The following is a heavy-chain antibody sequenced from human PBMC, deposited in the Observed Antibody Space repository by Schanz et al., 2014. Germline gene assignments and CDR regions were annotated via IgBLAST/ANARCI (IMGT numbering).Heavy chain of an antibody. J-gene: IGHJ6*02. D-gene: IGHD5-18*01. CDR3: ARDRPGYHGYYGMDV. CDR2: ISRDGTTS. Sequence: QVQLEKSGGGLVQPGGSLRLSCAASGFTFSTYWMSWVRQAPGKGLEWLSYISRDGTTSYYADSVKGRFTISRDNAKNALYLQMNSLRADDTAVYYCARDRPGYHGYYGMDVWGQGTTVTVSS. CDR1: GFTFSTYW. V-gene: IGHV3-11*01.